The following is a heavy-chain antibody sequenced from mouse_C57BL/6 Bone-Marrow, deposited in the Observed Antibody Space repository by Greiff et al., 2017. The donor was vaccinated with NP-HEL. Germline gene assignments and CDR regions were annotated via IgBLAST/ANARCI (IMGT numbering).Heavy chain of an antibody. CDR3: ARDNYYYGSSYHHWYFDV. Sequence: EVNVVESGGGLVKPGGSLTLSCAASGFTFSSYAMSWVRQTPEKRLEWVATISDGGSYTYYPDNVKGRFTISRDNAKNNLYLQMSHLKSEDTAMYYCARDNYYYGSSYHHWYFDVWGTGTTVTVSS. CDR2: ISDGGSYT. V-gene: IGHV5-4*01. D-gene: IGHD1-1*01. J-gene: IGHJ1*03. CDR1: GFTFSSYA.